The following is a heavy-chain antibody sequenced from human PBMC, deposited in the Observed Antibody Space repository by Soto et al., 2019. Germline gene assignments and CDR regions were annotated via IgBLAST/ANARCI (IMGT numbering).Heavy chain of an antibody. CDR1: GFTVSSNY. J-gene: IGHJ3*02. D-gene: IGHD3-22*01. Sequence: PGGSLRLSCAASGFTVSSNYMSWVRQAPGKGLEWVSVIYSGGSTYYADSVKGRFTISRDNSKNTLYLQMNSLRAEDTAVYYCARDATYYYDSSGYSTDAFDIWGQGTMVTVSS. CDR2: IYSGGST. V-gene: IGHV3-53*01. CDR3: ARDATYYYDSSGYSTDAFDI.